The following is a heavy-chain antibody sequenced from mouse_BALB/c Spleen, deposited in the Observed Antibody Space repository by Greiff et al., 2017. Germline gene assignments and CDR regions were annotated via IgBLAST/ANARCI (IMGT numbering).Heavy chain of an antibody. Sequence: VQLQQSGAELVKPGASVKLSCTASGFNIKDTYMHWVKQRPEQGLEWIGRIDPANGNTKYDPKFQGKATITADTSSNTAYLQLSSLTSEDTAVYYCASYYYGYAMDYWGQGTSVTVAS. CDR2: IDPANGNT. CDR1: GFNIKDTY. CDR3: ASYYYGYAMDY. D-gene: IGHD1-1*01. V-gene: IGHV14-3*02. J-gene: IGHJ4*01.